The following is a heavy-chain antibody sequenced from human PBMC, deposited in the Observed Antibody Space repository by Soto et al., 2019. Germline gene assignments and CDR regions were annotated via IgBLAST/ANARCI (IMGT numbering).Heavy chain of an antibody. V-gene: IGHV3-74*01. J-gene: IGHJ6*03. Sequence: EVQLVESGGGLVQPGGSLRLSCAASGFTFSSYWMHWVRQAPGKGLVWVSRINSDGSSTSYADSVKGRFTISRDNAKNTLYLQMKSMRAEDTAVYYCARLPESGNYYYSSMDVWGKGTTVTVSS. CDR1: GFTFSSYW. CDR3: ARLPESGNYYYSSMDV. D-gene: IGHD2-2*01. CDR2: INSDGSST.